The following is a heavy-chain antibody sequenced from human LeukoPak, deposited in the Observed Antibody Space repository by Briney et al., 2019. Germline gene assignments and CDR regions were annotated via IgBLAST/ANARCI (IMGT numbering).Heavy chain of an antibody. CDR1: GGSISSGGYY. V-gene: IGHV4-31*03. CDR2: NYYSGST. Sequence: PSQTLSLTCTVSGGSISSGGYYWSGIRQHPGKGLEWIGYNYYSGSTYYNPSLKSRVTISVDTSKNQFSLKLSSVTAADTAVYYCARVRAAAGSLYYYYGMDVWGQGTTVTVSS. D-gene: IGHD6-13*01. J-gene: IGHJ6*02. CDR3: ARVRAAAGSLYYYYGMDV.